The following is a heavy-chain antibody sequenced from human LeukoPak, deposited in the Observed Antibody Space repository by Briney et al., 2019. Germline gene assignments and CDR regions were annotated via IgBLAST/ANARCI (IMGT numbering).Heavy chain of an antibody. CDR1: GGSISRYY. CDR2: IYYSGST. D-gene: IGHD6-19*01. CDR3: ARVTSEPYSSGWYFDY. J-gene: IGHJ4*02. Sequence: SETLSLTCTVSGGSISRYYWSWIRQPPGKGLEWIGYIYYSGSTNYNPSLKSRVTISVDTSKNQFSLKLSSVTAADTAVYYCARVTSEPYSSGWYFDYWGQGTLVTVSS. V-gene: IGHV4-59*01.